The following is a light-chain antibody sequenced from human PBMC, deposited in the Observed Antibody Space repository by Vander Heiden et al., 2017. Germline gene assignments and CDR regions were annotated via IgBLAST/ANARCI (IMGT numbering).Light chain of an antibody. J-gene: IGKJ5*01. Sequence: DIVMTQSPDSLAVSLGERATINCKSSQTILYNSNNKNYLAWYQQRPGQPPKLLIYWASTRESGVPDRFSGGGSGTDFTLTISSLQAADVAVYYCQQYHTVPITFGQGTKLEIK. CDR3: QQYHTVPIT. V-gene: IGKV4-1*01. CDR1: QTILYNSNNKNY. CDR2: WAS.